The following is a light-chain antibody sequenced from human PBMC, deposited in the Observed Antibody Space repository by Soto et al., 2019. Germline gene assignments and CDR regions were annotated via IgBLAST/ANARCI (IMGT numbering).Light chain of an antibody. CDR2: AAT. CDR3: QQTFSTPWT. CDR1: QSINNY. V-gene: IGKV1-39*01. J-gene: IGKJ1*01. Sequence: DIQMTQSPSSLSASVGDKVTITCRASQSINNYLNWFQQKPGKAPALLIYAATTVQSGVPSTFSGSGSGTHFTLTISSLQPDDFATYWWQQTFSTPWTFGQGTSVDIK.